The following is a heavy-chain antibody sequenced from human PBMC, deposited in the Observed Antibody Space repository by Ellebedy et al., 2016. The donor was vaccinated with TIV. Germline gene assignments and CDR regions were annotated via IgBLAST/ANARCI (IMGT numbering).Heavy chain of an antibody. J-gene: IGHJ4*02. D-gene: IGHD3-10*01. CDR1: GFTFSSYW. Sequence: GESLKISCAASGFTFSSYWIHWVRQAPGKGLGWVSRITADGTNTAYADAGRGRFTISRDNAKNSVHLQMNSLRPEDTAVYYCARDGGSGTPLDHWGQGTLVTVSS. V-gene: IGHV3-74*01. CDR2: ITADGTNT. CDR3: ARDGGSGTPLDH.